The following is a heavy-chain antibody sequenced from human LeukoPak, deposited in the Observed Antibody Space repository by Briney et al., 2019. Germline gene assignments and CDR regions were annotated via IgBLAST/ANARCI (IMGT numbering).Heavy chain of an antibody. CDR2: ISYDGSNK. V-gene: IGHV3-30*19. Sequence: GGSLRLSCVASGFSFSTYGMHWVRQAPGKGLEWVAVISYDGSNKYYADSVKGRFTISRDNSKNTLYLQMNSLRAEDTAVYYCARGGCDSSSWCWGALNYYYYMDVWGKGTTVTVSS. CDR1: GFSFSTYG. D-gene: IGHD6-13*01. CDR3: ARGGCDSSSWCWGALNYYYYMDV. J-gene: IGHJ6*03.